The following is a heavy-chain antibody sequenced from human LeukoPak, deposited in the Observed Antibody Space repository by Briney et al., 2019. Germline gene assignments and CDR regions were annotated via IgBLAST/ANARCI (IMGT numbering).Heavy chain of an antibody. D-gene: IGHD5-12*01. CDR1: GGSISPYY. Sequence: PSETLSLTCTVSGGSISPYYWSWIRQPPGKGLEWIGYIYYGGSTNYNPSLKSRVTMSVDTSKNQFSLQLSSVTAADTAVYYCARRVYSGYVDYFDYWGQGTLVTVSS. J-gene: IGHJ4*02. CDR3: ARRVYSGYVDYFDY. CDR2: IYYGGST. V-gene: IGHV4-59*08.